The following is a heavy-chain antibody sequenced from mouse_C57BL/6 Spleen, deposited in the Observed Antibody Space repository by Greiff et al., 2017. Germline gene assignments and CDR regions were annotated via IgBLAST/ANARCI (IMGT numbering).Heavy chain of an antibody. CDR3: ARRRNSWFAY. D-gene: IGHD2-1*01. Sequence: EVQLQQSGPELVKPGASVKIPCKASGYTFTDYNMDWVKQSHGKSLEWIGDINPNNGGTIYNQKFKGKATLTVDKSSSTAYMELRSLTSEDTAFYYCARRRNSWFAYWGQGTLVTVSA. CDR2: INPNNGGT. CDR1: GYTFTDYN. V-gene: IGHV1-18*01. J-gene: IGHJ3*01.